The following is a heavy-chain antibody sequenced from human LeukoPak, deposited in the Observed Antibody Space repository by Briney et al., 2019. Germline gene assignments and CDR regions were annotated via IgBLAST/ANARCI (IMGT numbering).Heavy chain of an antibody. J-gene: IGHJ5*02. CDR3: ARGRGITMVRGVIGP. CDR2: ISAYNGNT. Sequence: ASVKVSCKASGYTVTSYGISWVRQAPGQGLECMGWISAYNGNTNYAQKLQGRVTMTTDTSTSTAYMELRSLRSDDTAVYYCARGRGITMVRGVIGPWGQGTLVTVSS. D-gene: IGHD3-10*01. CDR1: GYTVTSYG. V-gene: IGHV1-18*01.